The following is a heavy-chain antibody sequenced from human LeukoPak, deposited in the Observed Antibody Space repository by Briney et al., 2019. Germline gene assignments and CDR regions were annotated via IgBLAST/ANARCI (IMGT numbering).Heavy chain of an antibody. CDR3: ARDSRTLSSGWLDRFDP. Sequence: SETLSLTCTVSGDSVNTNYWSWVRQSPGKGLEWIGHISYTADTNYNPSLESRVTMSVDTSKNQFSLKVTSVTVADTAVYYCARDSRTLSSGWLDRFDPWGQGTLVTVSS. D-gene: IGHD6-19*01. CDR1: GDSVNTNY. CDR2: ISYTADT. V-gene: IGHV4-59*02. J-gene: IGHJ5*02.